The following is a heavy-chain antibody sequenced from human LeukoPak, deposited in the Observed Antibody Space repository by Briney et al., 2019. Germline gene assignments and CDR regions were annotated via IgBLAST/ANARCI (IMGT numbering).Heavy chain of an antibody. V-gene: IGHV1-18*04. J-gene: IGHJ4*02. Sequence: ASVKVSCKPSGYTITDYYMHWVRQAPGQGLEWLGWISASNGNTNYAQKLQGRVTMTSDTSTSTAYMDLRSLTPDDTAFYYCARYPLSYTGNWHYFFDYWGQGTLLTVSS. CDR1: GYTITDYY. D-gene: IGHD1-7*01. CDR2: ISASNGNT. CDR3: ARYPLSYTGNWHYFFDY.